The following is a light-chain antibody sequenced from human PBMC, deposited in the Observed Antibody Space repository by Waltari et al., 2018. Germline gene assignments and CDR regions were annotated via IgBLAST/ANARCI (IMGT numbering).Light chain of an antibody. Sequence: DIQMTLSPSSLSASVGDRVTITCQASHGINNHLNWYQQKPGKAPNLLIYDSSNLETGVPSRFSGHGSGTVFSLTISSLQPEDVATYYCQQYENFLFGQGTRVEIK. CDR3: QQYENFL. V-gene: IGKV1-33*01. CDR2: DSS. CDR1: HGINNH. J-gene: IGKJ1*01.